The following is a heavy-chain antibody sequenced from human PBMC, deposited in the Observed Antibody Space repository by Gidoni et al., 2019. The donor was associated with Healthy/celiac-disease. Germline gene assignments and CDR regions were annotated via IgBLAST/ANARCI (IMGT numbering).Heavy chain of an antibody. V-gene: IGHV3-21*01. J-gene: IGHJ6*02. CDR1: GFPFSRSS. Sequence: EVQLVESGGGLVKPGGSLRLSCAASGFPFSRSSMNWVRQAPGKGLEVVSSISSSSSYIYYADSVKGRFTISRDNAKNSMYLQMNSLRGEDTAVYYCARDRYYGSGSYGYYYYGMDVWGQGTTVTVSS. CDR3: ARDRYYGSGSYGYYYYGMDV. CDR2: ISSSSSYI. D-gene: IGHD3-10*01.